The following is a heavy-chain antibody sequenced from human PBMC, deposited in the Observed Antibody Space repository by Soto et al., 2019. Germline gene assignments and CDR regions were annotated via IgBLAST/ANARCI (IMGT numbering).Heavy chain of an antibody. D-gene: IGHD1-26*01. CDR3: AKDARRSGIVGQWVA. Sequence: GGSLRLSCAASGFTFSDYAMAWVRQVPGKGLEWVSGISDSGITTKYAASVNGRFTISRDNSKNTLFLQLTSLKAADTAVYYCAKDARRSGIVGQWVAWGQGALVTVAS. CDR1: GFTFSDYA. J-gene: IGHJ5*02. CDR2: ISDSGITT. V-gene: IGHV3-23*01.